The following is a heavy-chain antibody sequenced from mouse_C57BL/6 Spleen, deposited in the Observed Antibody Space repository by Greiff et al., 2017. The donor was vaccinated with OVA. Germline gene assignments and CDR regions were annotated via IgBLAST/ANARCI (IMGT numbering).Heavy chain of an antibody. CDR3: ARSASSGPFAY. CDR1: GYTFTSYW. V-gene: IGHV1-50*01. Sequence: QVQLQQSGAELVKPGASVKLSCKASGYTFTSYWMQWVKQRPGQGLEWIGEIDPSDSYTNYNQKFKGKATLTVDTTSSTAYMQLSSLTSEDSAVYYCARSASSGPFAYWGQGTLVTVSA. J-gene: IGHJ3*01. CDR2: IDPSDSYT. D-gene: IGHD3-2*02.